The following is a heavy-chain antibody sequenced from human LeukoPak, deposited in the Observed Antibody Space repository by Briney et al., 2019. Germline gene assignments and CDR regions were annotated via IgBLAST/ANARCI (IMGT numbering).Heavy chain of an antibody. CDR3: ARCSRERHYFYYYYHMDI. J-gene: IGHJ6*03. CDR1: GGSFTENN. D-gene: IGHD1-26*01. Sequence: SETLSLTCAVFGGSFTENNWSWIRQPPGEGLEWIAEINHSGSISYNPSLKSRVSMSVDTSKNQFSLKLTSLTAADTALYYCARCSRERHYFYYYYHMDIWSTGTLVTVSS. CDR2: INHSGSI. V-gene: IGHV4-34*01.